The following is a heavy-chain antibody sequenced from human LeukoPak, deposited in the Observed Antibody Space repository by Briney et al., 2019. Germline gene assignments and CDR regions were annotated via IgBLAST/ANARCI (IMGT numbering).Heavy chain of an antibody. CDR1: GFIVSGHY. CDR2: IYTSGTT. CDR3: ARDKPGFVEGDMDV. Sequence: GGSLRLSCAASGFIVSGHYMSWVRQAPGEGLEWVSLIYTSGTTTYADSVKGRFTISRDPSKNTVYLQMNRLRVEDTAVYYCARDKPGFVEGDMDVWGIGTTVTVSS. J-gene: IGHJ6*03. D-gene: IGHD3-3*01. V-gene: IGHV3-53*01.